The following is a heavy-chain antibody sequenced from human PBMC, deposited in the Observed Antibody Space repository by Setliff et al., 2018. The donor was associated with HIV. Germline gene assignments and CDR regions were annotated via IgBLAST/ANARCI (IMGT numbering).Heavy chain of an antibody. CDR1: GGSFSGYY. CDR3: ARMRGQRITMIVVVIRSGYFDY. V-gene: IGHV4-34*01. CDR2: INHSGST. D-gene: IGHD3-22*01. Sequence: PSETLSLTCAVYGGSFSGYYWSWIRQPPGKGLEWIGEINHSGSTNYNPSLKSRVTTSVDTSKNQFSLKLSSVTAADTAVYYCARMRGQRITMIVVVIRSGYFDYWGQGTLVTVSS. J-gene: IGHJ4*02.